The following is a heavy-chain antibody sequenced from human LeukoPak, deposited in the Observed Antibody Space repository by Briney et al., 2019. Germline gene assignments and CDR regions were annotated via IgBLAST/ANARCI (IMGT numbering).Heavy chain of an antibody. CDR3: ARGASGSYYLTPFDY. CDR2: IIPILGIA. CDR1: GGTFSSYT. D-gene: IGHD1-26*01. V-gene: IGHV1-69*02. Sequence: SVKVSCKASGGTFSSYTISWVRQAPGQGLEWIGRIIPILGIANYAQKFQGRVTITADKSTSTAYMELSSLRSEDTAVYYCARGASGSYYLTPFDYWGQGTLVTVSS. J-gene: IGHJ4*02.